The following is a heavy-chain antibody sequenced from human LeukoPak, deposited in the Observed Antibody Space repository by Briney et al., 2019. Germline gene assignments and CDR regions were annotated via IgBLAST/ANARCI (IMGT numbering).Heavy chain of an antibody. CDR2: IYYSGST. CDR3: ARVAIAAAGGFDP. J-gene: IGHJ5*02. V-gene: IGHV4-39*07. Sequence: ASETLSLTCTVSGGSISSSSYYWGWIRQPPGKGLEWIGSIYYSGSTYYNPSLKSRVTISVDTSKNQFSLKLSSVTAADTAVYYCARVAIAAAGGFDPWGQGTLVTVS. CDR1: GGSISSSSYY. D-gene: IGHD6-13*01.